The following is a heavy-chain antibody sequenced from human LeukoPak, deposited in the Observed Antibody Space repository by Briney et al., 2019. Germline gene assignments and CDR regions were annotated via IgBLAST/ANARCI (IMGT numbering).Heavy chain of an antibody. Sequence: SARLSCKASGGTFSSYAIIWVRQAPRQELKWMGGIIPIFGTQNYAQKFQGRVTITKDESTSTAYMELSSLRSEDTAVYYCARGGRAYDSSGSEYYFDYWGQGTLVTVSS. CDR1: GGTFSSYA. CDR2: IIPIFGTQ. CDR3: ARGGRAYDSSGSEYYFDY. J-gene: IGHJ4*02. D-gene: IGHD3-22*01. V-gene: IGHV1-69*05.